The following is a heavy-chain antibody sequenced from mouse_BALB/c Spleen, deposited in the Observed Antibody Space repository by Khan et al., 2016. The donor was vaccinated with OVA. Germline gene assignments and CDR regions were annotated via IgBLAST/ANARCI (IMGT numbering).Heavy chain of an antibody. CDR3: ARAYYRYDGNYAMDY. V-gene: IGHV2-6-4*01. Sequence: QVQLKESGPGLVAPSQGLSITCTVSGFSLSRYNIHWIRQPPGKGLEWLGMTWGGGNTDYNSTLRIRLSLSKDNSKRQVFLKMNSLQADDTAMYTCARAYYRYDGNYAMDYWGQGTSVTVSS. J-gene: IGHJ4*01. CDR1: GFSLSRYN. CDR2: TWGGGNT. D-gene: IGHD2-14*01.